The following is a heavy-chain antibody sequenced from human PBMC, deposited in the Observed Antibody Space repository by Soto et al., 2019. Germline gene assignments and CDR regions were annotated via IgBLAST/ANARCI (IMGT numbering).Heavy chain of an antibody. CDR1: GFAFSTYA. D-gene: IGHD6-13*01. Sequence: EVQLLESGGALEHPGGSLRLSCAASGFAFSTYAMTWVRQAPGKGLEWVSVISGNGGSSYYAASVKGRFTISRDNSKNTLYLQMNGLRAEDTALYYCAKVTKRAAAGRYEYYKYGMDVWGQGTTVTVSS. J-gene: IGHJ6*02. CDR2: ISGNGGSS. CDR3: AKVTKRAAAGRYEYYKYGMDV. V-gene: IGHV3-23*01.